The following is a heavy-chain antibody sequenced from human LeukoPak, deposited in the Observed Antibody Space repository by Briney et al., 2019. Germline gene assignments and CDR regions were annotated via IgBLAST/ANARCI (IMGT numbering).Heavy chain of an antibody. CDR2: INHSGST. Sequence: SETLSLTCAVYGGSFSGYYWSRIRQPPGKGLEWIGEINHSGSTNYNPSLKSRVTISVDTSKNQFSLKLSSVTAADTAVYYCARGRRYYYGSGSYHGNWFDPWGQGTLVTVSS. CDR1: GGSFSGYY. V-gene: IGHV4-34*01. D-gene: IGHD3-10*01. J-gene: IGHJ5*02. CDR3: ARGRRYYYGSGSYHGNWFDP.